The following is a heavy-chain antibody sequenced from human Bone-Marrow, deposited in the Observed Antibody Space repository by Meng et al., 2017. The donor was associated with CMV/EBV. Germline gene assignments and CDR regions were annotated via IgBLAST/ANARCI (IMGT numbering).Heavy chain of an antibody. V-gene: IGHV1-58*01. CDR3: AAPTGGIVVVT. D-gene: IGHD2-2*01. CDR2: IVVGSGNT. CDR1: GFTFTSSA. J-gene: IGHJ5*02. Sequence: SVKVSCKASGFTFTSSAVQWVRQARGQRLEWIGWIVVGSGNTNYAQKFQERVTITRDMSTSTAYMEPSSLRSEDTAVYYCAAPTGGIVVVTWGQGTLVTVSS.